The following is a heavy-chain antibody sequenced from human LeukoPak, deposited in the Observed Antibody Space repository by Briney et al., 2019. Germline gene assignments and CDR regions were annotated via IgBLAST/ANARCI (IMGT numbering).Heavy chain of an antibody. V-gene: IGHV1-8*03. CDR3: ARGRVGLRFLEWTKRADY. CDR2: MNPNSGNT. Sequence: ASVKVSCKASGYTFTSYDINWVRQATGQGLEWMGWMNPNSGNTGYAQKFQGRVTITRNTSISTAYMELSSLRSEDTAVYYCARGRVGLRFLEWTKRADYWGQGTLVTVSS. CDR1: GYTFTSYD. D-gene: IGHD3-3*01. J-gene: IGHJ4*02.